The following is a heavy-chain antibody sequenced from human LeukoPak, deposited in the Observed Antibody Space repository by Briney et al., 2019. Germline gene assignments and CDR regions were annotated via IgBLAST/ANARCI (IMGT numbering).Heavy chain of an antibody. CDR2: INPNSGGT. D-gene: IGHD3-3*01. V-gene: IGHV1-2*02. Sequence: EASVKVSCKASGYTFTGYYMHWVRQAPGQGLEWMGWINPNSGGTNYAQKFQGRVTMTRDTSISTAYMELSRLRSDDTAVYYCARDQGIFAAGYYFDYWGQGTLVTVSS. CDR1: GYTFTGYY. J-gene: IGHJ4*02. CDR3: ARDQGIFAAGYYFDY.